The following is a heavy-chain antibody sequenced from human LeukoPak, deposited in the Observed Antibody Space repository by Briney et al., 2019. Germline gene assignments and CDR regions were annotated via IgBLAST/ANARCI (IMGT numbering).Heavy chain of an antibody. CDR1: GGSFSGYY. Sequence: PSESLSLTCAVYGGSFSGYYWSWIRQPPGKGLEWIGEINHSVSTNYNPSLKSRVTISVDTSKNQFSLKLSSVTAADTAVYYCARGGYCSSTSCSSRETYWYFDLWGRGTLVTVSS. V-gene: IGHV4-34*01. J-gene: IGHJ2*01. CDR3: ARGGYCSSTSCSSRETYWYFDL. D-gene: IGHD2-2*03. CDR2: INHSVST.